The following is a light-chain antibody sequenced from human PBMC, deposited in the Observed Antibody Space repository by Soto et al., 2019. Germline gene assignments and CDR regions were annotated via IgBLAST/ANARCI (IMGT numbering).Light chain of an antibody. CDR1: QGISSY. Sequence: DIQLTQSPSFLSASVGDRVTITCRASQGISSYLAWYQRKPGKAPKVLIYAASTLQSGVPSRFSGSGSGTEFTLTISSLQAEDFATYYCQQVNSYPLTFGPGTKVDIK. J-gene: IGKJ3*01. CDR2: AAS. V-gene: IGKV1-9*01. CDR3: QQVNSYPLT.